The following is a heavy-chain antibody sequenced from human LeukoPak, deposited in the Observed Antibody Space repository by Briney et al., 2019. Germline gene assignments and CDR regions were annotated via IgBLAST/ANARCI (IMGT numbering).Heavy chain of an antibody. CDR3: VRATAGFDY. J-gene: IGHJ4*02. V-gene: IGHV3-13*04. CDR2: LGTAGDT. Sequence: GGSLRLSCAASGFTFSSCDMHWVRQATGKGLEWVSMLGTAGDTYYPASVKGRFTISRENAKNSLYLQMNSLRAGDTAVYYCVRATAGFDYWGQGTLVTVSS. CDR1: GFTFSSCD.